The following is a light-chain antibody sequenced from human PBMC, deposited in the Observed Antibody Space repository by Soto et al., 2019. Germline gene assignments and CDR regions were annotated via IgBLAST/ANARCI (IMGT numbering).Light chain of an antibody. CDR3: LQYNNWPPWT. CDR2: GAS. J-gene: IGKJ1*01. CDR1: QSVSSS. Sequence: EFVLTQSPGTLSLSPGERATLSFSASQSVSSSLVWYQQKPGQPPRLLIYGASTRATGIPARFSGSGSGTEFTLTISSLQSEDFAVYYCLQYNNWPPWTFGQGTKVDIK. V-gene: IGKV3-15*01.